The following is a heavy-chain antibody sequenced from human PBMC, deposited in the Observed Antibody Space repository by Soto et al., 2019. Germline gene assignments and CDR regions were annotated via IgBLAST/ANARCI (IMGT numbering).Heavy chain of an antibody. D-gene: IGHD3-3*01. CDR1: GYTFTSYA. CDR3: AYFAEDTECTDFDT. CDR2: INAGNGNT. V-gene: IGHV1-3*01. Sequence: ASVKVSCKASGYTFTSYAMHWVRQAPGQRLEWMGWINAGNGNTKYSQKFQGRVTITRDTSASTAYMELSSLRSEDTAVYYCAYFAEDTECTDFDTLGQGALVTVSS. J-gene: IGHJ4*02.